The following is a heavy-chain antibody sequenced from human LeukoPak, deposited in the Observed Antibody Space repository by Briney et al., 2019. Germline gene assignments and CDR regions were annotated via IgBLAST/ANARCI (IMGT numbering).Heavy chain of an antibody. V-gene: IGHV4-59*08. Sequence: PSETLSLTCTASGDSIKTYYWSWIRQPPGKGLEWITYSYYMGTTNYNPSLKSRATTSIDTSKSQFSLKLSSVTAADTAVYYCARQRSRVFDIWGQGKMVTVSS. CDR2: SYYMGTT. CDR1: GDSIKTYY. CDR3: ARQRSRVFDI. D-gene: IGHD3-10*01. J-gene: IGHJ3*02.